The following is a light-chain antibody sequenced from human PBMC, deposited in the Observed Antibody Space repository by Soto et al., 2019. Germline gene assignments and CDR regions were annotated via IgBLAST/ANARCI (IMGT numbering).Light chain of an antibody. CDR3: TSQKTRNTRV. J-gene: IGLJ1*01. CDR1: SSDVGAYDF. Sequence: QSALTQPASVSGSPGQSITISCTGTSSDVGAYDFVSWYQQHPDKAPKLMIYEVRGRPSGVSNRFSGSKSFNTATLTISGLRVGEEADYYCTSQKTRNTRVFGTGPKLPVL. V-gene: IGLV2-14*03. CDR2: EVR.